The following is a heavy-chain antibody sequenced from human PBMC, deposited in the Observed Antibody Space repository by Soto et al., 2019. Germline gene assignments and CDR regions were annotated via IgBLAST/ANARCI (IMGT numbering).Heavy chain of an antibody. CDR1: GFTFSSYG. CDR2: ISYDGSNK. D-gene: IGHD6-13*01. J-gene: IGHJ4*02. Sequence: QVQLVESGGGVVQPGRSLRLSCAASGFTFSSYGMHWVRQAPGKGLEWVAVISYDGSNKYYADSVKGRFTISRDNSKNTLYLQMNCLRAEDTAVYYCAKDYSSSWYQGYWGQGTLVTVSS. V-gene: IGHV3-30*18. CDR3: AKDYSSSWYQGY.